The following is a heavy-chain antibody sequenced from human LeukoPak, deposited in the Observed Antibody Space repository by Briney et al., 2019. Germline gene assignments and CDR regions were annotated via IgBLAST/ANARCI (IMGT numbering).Heavy chain of an antibody. CDR3: ARTTGDDGFDV. J-gene: IGHJ3*01. D-gene: IGHD4-17*01. Sequence: SETLSLTCTVSGGSISSYYWSCIRQPPGKGREGIGYIYYSGSTNYTPSLKSPVTISVDQSKNQFSLKLSSVTAAHTAVYSCARTTGDDGFDVWGQGTMVPVS. CDR1: GGSISSYY. CDR2: IYYSGST. V-gene: IGHV4-59*12.